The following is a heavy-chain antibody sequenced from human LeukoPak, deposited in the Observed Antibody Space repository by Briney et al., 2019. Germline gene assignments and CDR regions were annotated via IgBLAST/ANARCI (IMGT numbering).Heavy chain of an antibody. J-gene: IGHJ5*02. V-gene: IGHV4-34*01. CDR2: INHSGST. D-gene: IGHD6-6*01. CDR3: ARGRIAARPVANWFDP. CDR1: GGSFSGYY. Sequence: PSETLSLTCAVYGGSFSGYYWSWIRQPPGKGLGWIGEINHSGSTNYNPSLKSRVTISVDTSKNQFSLKLSSVTAADTAVYYCARGRIAARPVANWFDPWGQGTLVTVSS.